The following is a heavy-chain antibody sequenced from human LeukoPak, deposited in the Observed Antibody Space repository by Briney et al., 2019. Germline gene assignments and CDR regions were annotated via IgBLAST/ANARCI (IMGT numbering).Heavy chain of an antibody. CDR2: INPNSGGT. Sequence: ASVKVSCRAFGYTFTGYYMHWVRQAPGQGLEWMGWINPNSGGTNYAQKFQGRVTMTRDTSISTAYMELSRLRSDDTAVYYCARVAGIRHGAPSYWGQGTLVTVSS. CDR3: ARVAGIRHGAPSY. CDR1: GYTFTGYY. V-gene: IGHV1-2*02. D-gene: IGHD1-26*01. J-gene: IGHJ4*02.